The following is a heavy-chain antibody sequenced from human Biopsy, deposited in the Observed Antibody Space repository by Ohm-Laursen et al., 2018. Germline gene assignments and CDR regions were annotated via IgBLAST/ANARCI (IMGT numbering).Heavy chain of an antibody. CDR3: ARGGFFAYSTFDY. CDR2: IKRDGTTT. V-gene: IGHV3-74*01. Sequence: SLRLSCAASGFTFSNYYMHWVRQAPGKGLLWVSRIKRDGTTTDYAESVKCRFTISRDNAKNTLYLQMNSLRAEDTAVYYCARGGFFAYSTFDYWGQGALVTVSS. J-gene: IGHJ4*02. CDR1: GFTFSNYY. D-gene: IGHD4-11*01.